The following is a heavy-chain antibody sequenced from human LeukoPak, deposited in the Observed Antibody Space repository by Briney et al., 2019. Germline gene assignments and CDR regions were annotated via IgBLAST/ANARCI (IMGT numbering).Heavy chain of an antibody. Sequence: KPSETLSLTCTVSGGSISSDSYYWDWIRQPPGKGLEWIGSIHYSGSTSYNPSLESRVAISVDTSKNQFSLKLSSVTAADTAVYYCARDVPDYGGQGGLDYWGQGTLVTVSS. D-gene: IGHD4-23*01. CDR2: IHYSGST. J-gene: IGHJ4*02. CDR1: GGSISSDSYY. CDR3: ARDVPDYGGQGGLDY. V-gene: IGHV4-39*07.